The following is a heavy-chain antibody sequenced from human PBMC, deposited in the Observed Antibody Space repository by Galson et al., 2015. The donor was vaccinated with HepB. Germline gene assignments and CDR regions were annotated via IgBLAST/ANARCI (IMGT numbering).Heavy chain of an antibody. V-gene: IGHV3-74*03. CDR1: GSVFKNDW. CDR3: ARVEYSSSWYQDY. D-gene: IGHD6-13*01. CDR2: INTDGSFT. J-gene: IGHJ4*02. Sequence: SLRLSCAASGSVFKNDWVHWVRQAPGKGLVWVARINTDGSFTECADSVKGRFTISRDNAKNSLYLQMNSLRADDTAVYYCARVEYSSSWYQDYWGQGTLVTVSS.